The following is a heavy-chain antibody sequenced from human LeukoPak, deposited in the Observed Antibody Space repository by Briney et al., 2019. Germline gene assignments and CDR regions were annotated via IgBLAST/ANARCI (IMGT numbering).Heavy chain of an antibody. CDR1: GFTFSSQW. CDR2: VNQGGTEK. J-gene: IGHJ4*02. V-gene: IGHV3-7*01. CDR3: ARGISGMVRGARFDY. Sequence: SGGSLRLSCAASGFTFSSQWMSWVRQAPGKGLEWVANVNQGGTEKYYVDSVKGRFTISRDNAENSLYLQMNSLRAEDTAVYYCARGISGMVRGARFDYWGQGTLVTVSS. D-gene: IGHD3-10*01.